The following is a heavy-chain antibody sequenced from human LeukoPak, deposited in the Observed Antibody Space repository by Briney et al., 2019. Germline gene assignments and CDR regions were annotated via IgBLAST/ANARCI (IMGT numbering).Heavy chain of an antibody. Sequence: ASVKVSCKASGYTFTGYYMHWVRQAPGQGLEWMGWISTDNGDTNYAQKLQGGVTMTTDTSTSTAYMELRSLRSDDTAVYYCAREGLGELTLDCWGQGTLVTVSS. J-gene: IGHJ4*02. V-gene: IGHV1-18*04. CDR2: ISTDNGDT. D-gene: IGHD3-16*01. CDR1: GYTFTGYY. CDR3: AREGLGELTLDC.